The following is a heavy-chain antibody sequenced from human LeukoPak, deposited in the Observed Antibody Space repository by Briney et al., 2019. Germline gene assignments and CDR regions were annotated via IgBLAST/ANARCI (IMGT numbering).Heavy chain of an antibody. CDR3: ARAAPLHYYDSSGYYYHFDH. CDR2: IYYSGST. D-gene: IGHD3-22*01. V-gene: IGHV4-59*01. Sequence: SETPSLTCTVSGGSISSYYWSWIRQPPGKGLEWIGYIYYSGSTNYNPSLKSRVTISVDTSKNQFSLKLSSVTAADTAVYYCARAAPLHYYDSSGYYYHFDHWGQGTLVTVSS. CDR1: GGSISSYY. J-gene: IGHJ4*02.